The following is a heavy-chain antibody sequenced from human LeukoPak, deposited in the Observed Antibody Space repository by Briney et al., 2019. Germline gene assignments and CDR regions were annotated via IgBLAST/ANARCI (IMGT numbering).Heavy chain of an antibody. CDR2: ISAYNGNT. D-gene: IGHD6-13*01. CDR1: GSTFTGYY. CDR3: ARVYSSSWYGMDV. V-gene: IGHV1-18*04. J-gene: IGHJ6*02. Sequence: ASVKVSCKASGSTFTGYYIHWVRQAPGQGLEWMGWISAYNGNTNYAQKLQGRVTMTTDTSTSTAYMELRSLRSDDTAVYYCARVYSSSWYGMDVWGQGTTVTVSS.